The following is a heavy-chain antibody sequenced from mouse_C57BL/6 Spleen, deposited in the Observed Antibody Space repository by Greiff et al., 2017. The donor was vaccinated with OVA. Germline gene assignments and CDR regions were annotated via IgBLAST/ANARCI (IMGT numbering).Heavy chain of an antibody. Sequence: QVQLQQSGAELVRPGASVTLSCKASGYTFTDYEMHWVKQTPVHGLEWIGAIDPETGGTAYNQKFKGKAILTADKSSSTAYMELRSLTSEDSAVYYCTRYDWDYFDYWGQGTTLTVSS. V-gene: IGHV1-15*01. D-gene: IGHD2-12*01. CDR2: IDPETGGT. J-gene: IGHJ2*01. CDR1: GYTFTDYE. CDR3: TRYDWDYFDY.